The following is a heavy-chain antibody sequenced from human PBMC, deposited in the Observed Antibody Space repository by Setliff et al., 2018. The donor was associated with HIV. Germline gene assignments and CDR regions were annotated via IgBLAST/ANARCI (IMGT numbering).Heavy chain of an antibody. CDR3: AAWGPRYSYAPYFFDS. D-gene: IGHD5-18*01. Sequence: TSETLSLTCAVYNGSFSGYYWTWIRQPPGKGLEWIGEINDSGSTNYSPSLKSRVTISVDASRNQFSLRLSSVTAADTAVYYCAAWGPRYSYAPYFFDSWGQGTLVTVSS. V-gene: IGHV4-34*01. CDR1: NGSFSGYY. J-gene: IGHJ4*02. CDR2: INDSGST.